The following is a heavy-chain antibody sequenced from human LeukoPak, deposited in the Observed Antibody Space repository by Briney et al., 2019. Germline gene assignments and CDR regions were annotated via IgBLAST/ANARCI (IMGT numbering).Heavy chain of an antibody. CDR3: ARRLVAAGQYYFDY. V-gene: IGHV4-39*01. J-gene: IGHJ4*02. CDR1: GGSISSSSYY. D-gene: IGHD6-13*01. CDR2: IYYSGRT. Sequence: SETLPLTCTVSGGSISSSSYYWGRIRQPPGKGLEWIGSIYYSGRTYYNPSLKSRVTISVDTSKNQFSLKLSSVTAADTAVYYCARRLVAAGQYYFDYWGQGTLVTVSS.